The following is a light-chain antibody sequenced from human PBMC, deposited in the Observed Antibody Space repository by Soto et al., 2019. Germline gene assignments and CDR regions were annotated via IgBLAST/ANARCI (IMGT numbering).Light chain of an antibody. J-gene: IGKJ1*01. V-gene: IGKV3-20*01. CDR1: QSVSSSY. Sequence: EIVLTQSPGTLSLSPGERATLSCRASQSVSSSYLAWYQQKPGQAPRLLIYSISSRATGIPDRFSGSGSGTDFTLTISRLEPEDFAVYYCQQYGSSRTFGQRTKVDIK. CDR2: SIS. CDR3: QQYGSSRT.